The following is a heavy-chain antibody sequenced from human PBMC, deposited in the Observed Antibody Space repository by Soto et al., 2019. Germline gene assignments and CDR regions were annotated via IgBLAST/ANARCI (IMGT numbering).Heavy chain of an antibody. D-gene: IGHD6-13*01. CDR1: GGTFSSYA. J-gene: IGHJ5*02. CDR2: IIPIFGTA. CDR3: AREGSYSSPDNWFDP. Sequence: SVKVSCKASGGTFSSYAISWVRQAPGQGLDWMGGIIPIFGTANYAQKFQGRVTITEDKSTSTAYMELSTLRSEDTAVYYCAREGSYSSPDNWFDPWGQGTLVTVSS. V-gene: IGHV1-69*06.